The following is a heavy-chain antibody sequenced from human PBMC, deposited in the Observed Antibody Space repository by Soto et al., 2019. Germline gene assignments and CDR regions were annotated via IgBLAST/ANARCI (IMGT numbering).Heavy chain of an antibody. V-gene: IGHV1-69*01. D-gene: IGHD3-10*01. CDR2: IIPIFGRA. CDR3: ARDLGRDYYGSGSYTGY. CDR1: GGTFSSYA. J-gene: IGHJ4*02. Sequence: QVQLVQSGAEVKKPGSSVKVSCKASGGTFSSYAISWVRQAPGQGLEWMGGIIPIFGRANYAQKFQGRVTITADESTSTAYMELSSLRSEDTAVYYCARDLGRDYYGSGSYTGYWGQGTLVTVSS.